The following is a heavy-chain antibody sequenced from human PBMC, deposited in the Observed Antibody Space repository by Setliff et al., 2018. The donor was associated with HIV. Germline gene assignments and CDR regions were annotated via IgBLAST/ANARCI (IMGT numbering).Heavy chain of an antibody. CDR2: MVPVIGAA. V-gene: IGHV1-69*06. CDR3: ARGVAARPYFDF. D-gene: IGHD6-6*01. CDR1: GGSFSSYG. Sequence: SVKVSCKASGGSFSSYGINWLRQAPGQGLEWMGGMVPVIGAAQYAQKFQGRVTITADRVTSTAYMELTSLTSDDTAVYYCARGVAARPYFDFWGQGTLVTVSS. J-gene: IGHJ4*02.